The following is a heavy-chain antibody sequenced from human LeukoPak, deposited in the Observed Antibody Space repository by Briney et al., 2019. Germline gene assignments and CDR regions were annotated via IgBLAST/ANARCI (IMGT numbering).Heavy chain of an antibody. CDR3: AKGAYYYDSSGYYHFDY. V-gene: IGHV3-74*01. CDR1: GFTFSSYW. D-gene: IGHD3-22*01. CDR2: ISSDGSST. J-gene: IGHJ4*02. Sequence: GGSLRLSCAASGFTFSSYWMHWVRQAPGKGLVWVSRISSDGSSTSYADSVKGRFTISRDNAKNTLYLQMNSLRAEDTAVYYCAKGAYYYDSSGYYHFDYWGQGTLVTVSS.